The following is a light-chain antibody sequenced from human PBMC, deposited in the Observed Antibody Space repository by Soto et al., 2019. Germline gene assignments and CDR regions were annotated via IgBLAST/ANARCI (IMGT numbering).Light chain of an antibody. V-gene: IGKV3-20*01. J-gene: IGKJ5*01. CDR3: QQYATSPIT. Sequence: ENVLTQSPGTLSLSPGERATLSCRASQSVGRNYLAWFQQKSGQAPRLVIYGASSWAAGIPDRLSGSGSGTDFTLTISRLEPEDFAVYYCQQYATSPITFGQGTRLEI. CDR1: QSVGRNY. CDR2: GAS.